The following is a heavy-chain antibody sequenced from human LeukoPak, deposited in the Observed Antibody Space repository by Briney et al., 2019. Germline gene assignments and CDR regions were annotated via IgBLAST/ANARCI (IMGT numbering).Heavy chain of an antibody. Sequence: PGGSLRLSCAASGFTFSSYGMHWVRQAPGKGLEWVAFIRYDGSNKYYADSVKGRFTISRDNSKNTLYLQVNSLRAEDTAVYYCAKPHFDYWGQGTLVTVSS. J-gene: IGHJ4*02. CDR1: GFTFSSYG. CDR2: IRYDGSNK. CDR3: AKPHFDY. V-gene: IGHV3-30*02.